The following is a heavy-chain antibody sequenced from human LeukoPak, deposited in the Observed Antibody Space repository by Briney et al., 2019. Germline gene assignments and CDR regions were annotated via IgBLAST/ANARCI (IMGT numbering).Heavy chain of an antibody. Sequence: GESLRISCKGSGYRFTSYWISWVRQMPGKGLEWMGRIDPSDSYTNYSPSFQGHLTISADKSISTAYLPWSSLKASDTAMYYCARHQLLGPCFKGVCSDAFDIWGQGTMVTVSS. J-gene: IGHJ3*02. CDR3: ARHQLLGPCFKGVCSDAFDI. D-gene: IGHD2-8*01. CDR2: IDPSDSYT. V-gene: IGHV5-10-1*01. CDR1: GYRFTSYW.